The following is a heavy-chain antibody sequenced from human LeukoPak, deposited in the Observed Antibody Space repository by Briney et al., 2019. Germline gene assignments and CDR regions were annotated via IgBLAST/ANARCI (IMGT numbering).Heavy chain of an antibody. D-gene: IGHD2-2*01. CDR1: GYTFTGYY. Sequence: ASVKVSCKASGYTFTGYYMHWVRQAPGQGLEWMGWINPNSGGTNYAQKFQGRVTMTRDTSISTAYMELSRLRSDDTAVYYCACRFLEVPAAMSAFDIWGQGTMVTVSS. CDR3: ACRFLEVPAAMSAFDI. V-gene: IGHV1-2*02. CDR2: INPNSGGT. J-gene: IGHJ3*02.